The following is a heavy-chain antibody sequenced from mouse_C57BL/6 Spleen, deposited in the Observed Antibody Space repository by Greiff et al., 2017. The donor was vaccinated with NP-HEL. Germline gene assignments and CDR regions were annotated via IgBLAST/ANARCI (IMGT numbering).Heavy chain of an antibody. Sequence: QVQLQQPGAELVRPGSPVKLSCKASGYTFTSYWMDWVKQRPGQGLEWIGNIYPSDSETHYNQKFKDKATLTVDKSSSTAYMQLSSLTSEDSAVYYCARGKYDYDGSYYFDYWGQGTTLTVSS. CDR1: GYTFTSYW. CDR2: IYPSDSET. V-gene: IGHV1-61*01. D-gene: IGHD2-4*01. J-gene: IGHJ2*01. CDR3: ARGKYDYDGSYYFDY.